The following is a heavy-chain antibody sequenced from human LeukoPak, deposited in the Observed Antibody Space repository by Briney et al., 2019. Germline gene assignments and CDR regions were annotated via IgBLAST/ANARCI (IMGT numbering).Heavy chain of an antibody. Sequence: TSETLSLTCAVYGGSFSGYYWSWIRKPPGKGLEWIGEFNHSGSTNYNPSLKSRVTISVDTSKNQFSLKLSSVTAADTAVYYCASLGIYYDSSGYYNYFDYWGQGTLVTVSS. CDR1: GGSFSGYY. D-gene: IGHD3-22*01. V-gene: IGHV4-34*01. CDR2: FNHSGST. CDR3: ASLGIYYDSSGYYNYFDY. J-gene: IGHJ4*02.